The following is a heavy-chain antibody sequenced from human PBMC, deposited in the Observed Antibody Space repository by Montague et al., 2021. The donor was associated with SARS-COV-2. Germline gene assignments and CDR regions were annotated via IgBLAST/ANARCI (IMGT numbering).Heavy chain of an antibody. Sequence: SLRLSCAASGFTFSRYAIHWVRQAPGKGLEWVAVIWSDGNNKYXXXSXXGRFTFSRDNSKNTLYLQLNSLRAEDTAVYYCARGSGSGSPGWFDPWGQGTLVTVSS. D-gene: IGHD3-10*01. CDR1: GFTFSRYA. CDR3: ARGSGSGSPGWFDP. CDR2: IWSDGNNK. V-gene: IGHV3-33*08. J-gene: IGHJ5*02.